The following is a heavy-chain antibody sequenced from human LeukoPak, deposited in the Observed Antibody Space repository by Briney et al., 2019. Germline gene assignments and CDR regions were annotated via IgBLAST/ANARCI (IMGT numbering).Heavy chain of an antibody. CDR2: IGTRSTSM. J-gene: IGHJ4*02. D-gene: IGHD6-19*01. CDR1: GFTTFSKYS. V-gene: IGHV3-21*01. Sequence: GGSLRLSCGASGFTTFSKYSMNWVRQAPGKGLEWVSCIGTRSTSMYYADSVRGRFSISRDNAKNSVYLQMNSLRAEDTAVYYCARTYSSGWSSFDYWGQGTLVTVSS. CDR3: ARTYSSGWSSFDY.